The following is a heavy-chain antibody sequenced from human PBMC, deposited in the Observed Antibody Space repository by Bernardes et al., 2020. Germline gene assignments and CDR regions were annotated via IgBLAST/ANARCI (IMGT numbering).Heavy chain of an antibody. D-gene: IGHD6-19*01. Sequence: SVKVSCKPSGYTFTGHYIHWVRQAPGQGLEWMGCINPKSGGTNFSQIFQGRVTMTRDTSISTAYMELGSLRSDDTAVYYCARAVSGLFDYWGQGTLVTVSS. CDR2: INPKSGGT. V-gene: IGHV1-2*02. CDR1: GYTFTGHY. CDR3: ARAVSGLFDY. J-gene: IGHJ4*02.